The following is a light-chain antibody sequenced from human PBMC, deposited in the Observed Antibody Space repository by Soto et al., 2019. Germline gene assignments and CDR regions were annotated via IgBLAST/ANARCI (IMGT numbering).Light chain of an antibody. J-gene: IGKJ5*01. Sequence: EIVLTQSPGTLSLSPGERATLSCRASQSVSSSYLAWYLQKPGQAPRLFIYGASSRATGIPDRFSGSGSGTDFTLTISRLEPDDFALYFCQQYGGSPITFGLGTRLEIK. CDR2: GAS. CDR1: QSVSSSY. V-gene: IGKV3-20*01. CDR3: QQYGGSPIT.